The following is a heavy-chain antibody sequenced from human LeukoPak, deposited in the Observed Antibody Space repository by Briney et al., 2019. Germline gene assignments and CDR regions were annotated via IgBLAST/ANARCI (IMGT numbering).Heavy chain of an antibody. CDR1: GGSISSGLYS. CDR2: IYHTGST. Sequence: PSQTLSLTCDVSGGSISSGLYSWSWIRQPLGKGLEWIGYIYHTGSTYYNPSLKSRDTISVDTSKNQFSLRLSSVTAADTAVYYCARLQYCSGTSCYWFDPWGQGTLVTVSS. J-gene: IGHJ5*02. CDR3: ARLQYCSGTSCYWFDP. D-gene: IGHD2-2*01. V-gene: IGHV4-30-2*01.